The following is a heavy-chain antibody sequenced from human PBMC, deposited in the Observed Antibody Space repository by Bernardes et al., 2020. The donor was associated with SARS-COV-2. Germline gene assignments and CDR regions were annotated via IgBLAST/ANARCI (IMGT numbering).Heavy chain of an antibody. CDR1: CGSISNSNYY. CDR3: VVSSCGRDCYIGGLGSGDYGMDV. Sequence: SETLSLTCTVSCGSISNSNYYWGWIRQPPGKGLEWIGSIYSSGTTYKNPSLQSRVTNSVDTSKNQFSLRLTSVTAADTAVYYCVVSSCGRDCYIGGLGSGDYGMDVWGPGTTVTVAS. D-gene: IGHD2-21*02. V-gene: IGHV4-39*01. CDR2: IYSSGTT. J-gene: IGHJ6*02.